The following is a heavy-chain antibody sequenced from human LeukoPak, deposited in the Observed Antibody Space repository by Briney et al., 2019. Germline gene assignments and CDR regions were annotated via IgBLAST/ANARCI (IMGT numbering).Heavy chain of an antibody. CDR1: GGTFCSYA. CDR2: IIPIFGTA. D-gene: IGHD3-16*01. CDR3: ARDNDSRDPPHFDY. Sequence: GASVKVSCKASGGTFCSYAISWVRQAPGQGLEWMGGIIPIFGTANYAQKFQGRVTITRNTSISTAYMELSSLRSEDTAVYYCARDNDSRDPPHFDYWGQGTLVTVSS. V-gene: IGHV1-69*05. J-gene: IGHJ4*02.